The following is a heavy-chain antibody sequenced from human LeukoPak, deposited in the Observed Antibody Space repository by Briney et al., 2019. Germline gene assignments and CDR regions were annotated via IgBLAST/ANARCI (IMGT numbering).Heavy chain of an antibody. CDR2: ISSNGGST. V-gene: IGHV3-64*04. Sequence: GGSLRLSCSASEFTFSDYTMHWVRQAPGRGLQYVSAISSNGGSTYYADSLKARFTISRDNSKNTLYLQMNSLRAEDTALYYCARDFTWGGVYYYYYGMDVWGQGTTVTVSS. D-gene: IGHD3-16*01. CDR3: ARDFTWGGVYYYYYGMDV. J-gene: IGHJ6*02. CDR1: EFTFSDYT.